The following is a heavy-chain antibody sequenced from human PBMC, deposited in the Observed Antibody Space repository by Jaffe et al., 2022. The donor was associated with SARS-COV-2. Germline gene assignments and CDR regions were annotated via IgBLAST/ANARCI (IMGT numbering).Heavy chain of an antibody. D-gene: IGHD3-10*01. V-gene: IGHV1-46*01. J-gene: IGHJ4*02. CDR3: ARSSYASGTYCLDF. CDR2: VNPSGGGT. Sequence: QVRLVQSGAEVRKPGASVKVSCKASGYTFSTFYMHWVRQAPGQGLEWMGVVNPSGGGTAYAQKFQDRVTMTTDTSTTTVYMELSSLRSDDTAVFYCARSSYASGTYCLDFWGQGTLVTVSS. CDR1: GYTFSTFY.